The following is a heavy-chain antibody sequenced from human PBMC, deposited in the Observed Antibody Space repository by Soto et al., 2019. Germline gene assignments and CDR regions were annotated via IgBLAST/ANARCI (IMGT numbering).Heavy chain of an antibody. CDR2: ITNSGGST. CDR1: GFTFSSYA. V-gene: IGHV3-23*01. Sequence: EVQLLESGGGLVQPGGSLRLSCAASGFTFSSYAMSWVRQAPGKGLEWISAITNSGGSTYYADSVKGGFTISSDKSNNTLYLQMNSLRAEDTAVYYCANPVDIVATRQLDCWGQRTLVTGSS. D-gene: IGHD5-12*01. J-gene: IGHJ4*02. CDR3: ANPVDIVATRQLDC.